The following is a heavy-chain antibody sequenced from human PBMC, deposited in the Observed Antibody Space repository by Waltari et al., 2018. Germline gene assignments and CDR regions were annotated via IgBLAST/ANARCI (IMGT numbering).Heavy chain of an antibody. J-gene: IGHJ6*02. V-gene: IGHV1-69*04. CDR1: VNTFNNYA. Sequence: QVQLVQSGAEVKKPGSSVKVSCKASVNTFNNYAINWVRQAPGQGFELMGRVIPIVDVANYAPRFQGRVTFTADKSTSTAYMELKNLRSDDTAIYYCTRVGGVTGTTGATDVWGQGTTITVSS. CDR3: TRVGGVTGTTGATDV. D-gene: IGHD1-20*01. CDR2: VIPIVDVA.